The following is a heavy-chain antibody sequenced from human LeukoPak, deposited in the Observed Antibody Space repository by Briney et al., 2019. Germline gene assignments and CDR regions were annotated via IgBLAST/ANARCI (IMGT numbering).Heavy chain of an antibody. D-gene: IGHD6-13*01. J-gene: IGHJ4*02. Sequence: SETLSLTCTVSGGSISSYYWSWIRQPPGKGLEWIGYIYYSGSTNYNPSLKSRVTISVDTSKNQFSLKLRSVTAADTAVYYCARNFLSSWYFDYWGQGTLVTVSS. CDR1: GGSISSYY. CDR2: IYYSGST. V-gene: IGHV4-59*12. CDR3: ARNFLSSWYFDY.